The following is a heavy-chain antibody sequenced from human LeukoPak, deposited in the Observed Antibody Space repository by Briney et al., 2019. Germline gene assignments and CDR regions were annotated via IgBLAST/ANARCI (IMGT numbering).Heavy chain of an antibody. V-gene: IGHV3-49*04. D-gene: IGHD2-15*01. CDR3: TRSGRVGYYMDV. J-gene: IGHJ6*03. CDR2: IRSKAYGGTT. CDR1: GFTFGDYA. Sequence: GRSLRLSCTASGFTFGDYAMSWVRQAPGKGLEWVGFIRSKAYGGTTEYAASAKGRFTISRDDSKSIAYLQMNSLKTEDTAVYYCTRSGRVGYYMDVWGKGTTVTVSS.